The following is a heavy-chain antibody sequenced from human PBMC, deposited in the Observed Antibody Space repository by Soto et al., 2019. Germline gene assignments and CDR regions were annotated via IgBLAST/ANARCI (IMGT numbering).Heavy chain of an antibody. J-gene: IGHJ5*02. CDR2: INAGNGDI. D-gene: IGHD6-13*01. V-gene: IGHV1-3*01. Sequence: QVQLVQSGAEVKKPGASVKLSCKASGYTLSNYAMHWVRQAPGQRLEWMGWINAGNGDIKYSQKFQGRVSITRAKXSKTAYMDRSSLRFEATAEYYCARDGDGLAAARMVSWGQGTLVTVSS. CDR1: GYTLSNYA. CDR3: ARDGDGLAAARMVS.